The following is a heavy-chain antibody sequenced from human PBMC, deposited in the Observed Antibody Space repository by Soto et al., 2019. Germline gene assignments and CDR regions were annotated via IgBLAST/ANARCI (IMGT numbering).Heavy chain of an antibody. D-gene: IGHD2-2*03. V-gene: IGHV1-69*08. Sequence: QVQLVQSGAEVKKPGSSVKVSCKASGGTLSSYTISWVRQAPGQGLEWMGRIIPMFGIVNYAQKFQGRVTITADKSTSTAYMELSSLRSEDTAVYYCARDRAGYCSTNTCFEDLQDWGQGTLVTVSS. CDR2: IIPMFGIV. J-gene: IGHJ1*01. CDR3: ARDRAGYCSTNTCFEDLQD. CDR1: GGTLSSYT.